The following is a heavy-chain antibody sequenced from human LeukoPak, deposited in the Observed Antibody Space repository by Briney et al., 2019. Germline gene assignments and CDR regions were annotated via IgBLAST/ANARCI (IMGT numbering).Heavy chain of an antibody. J-gene: IGHJ4*02. Sequence: PGGSLRLSCAASGFTFSNYWMSWVRQAPGKGLEWMATIKQDGGETYYLDSVKGRFTISRDNTKNSLYLQMNSLRAEDTAVYYCATYYYASSAFKDWGQGTLVAVSS. CDR2: IKQDGGET. CDR1: GFTFSNYW. V-gene: IGHV3-7*05. D-gene: IGHD3-22*01. CDR3: ATYYYASSAFKD.